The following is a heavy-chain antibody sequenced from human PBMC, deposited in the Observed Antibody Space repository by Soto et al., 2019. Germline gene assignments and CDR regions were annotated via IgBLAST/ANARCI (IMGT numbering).Heavy chain of an antibody. Sequence: GGSLRLSCAASGFTFSSYGMHWVRQAPGKGLEWVAVIWYDGSNKYYADSVKGRFTISRDNSKNTLYLQMNSLRAEDTAVYYCAKPLYNWNPVDYWGQGTLVTVSS. J-gene: IGHJ4*02. D-gene: IGHD1-20*01. V-gene: IGHV3-33*06. CDR1: GFTFSSYG. CDR2: IWYDGSNK. CDR3: AKPLYNWNPVDY.